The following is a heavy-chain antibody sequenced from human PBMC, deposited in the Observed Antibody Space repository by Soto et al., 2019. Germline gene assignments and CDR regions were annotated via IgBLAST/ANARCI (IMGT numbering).Heavy chain of an antibody. CDR3: AKDLTARGDAFDI. CDR1: GFTFGDYA. V-gene: IGHV3-9*01. Sequence: EVQLVESGGGLVQPGRSLRLSCAASGFTFGDYAMHWVRQAPGKGLEWVSGISWNTGSIGYADSVKGRFIISRDNTKNSLYLQLISLRTEDTALYYCAKDLTARGDAFDIWGQGTMVTVSS. CDR2: ISWNTGSI. J-gene: IGHJ3*02.